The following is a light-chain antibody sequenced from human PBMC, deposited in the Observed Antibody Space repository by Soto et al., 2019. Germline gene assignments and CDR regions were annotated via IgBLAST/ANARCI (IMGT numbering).Light chain of an antibody. V-gene: IGKV4-1*01. J-gene: IGKJ4*01. CDR2: WAS. Sequence: DIVMTQSPDSLAVSLGERATINCKSSQSVLYSSNNKNYLAWYQQKPGQTPKLLIYWASTRESGXXXRFSGXXXXXXXXXXXXXXQAEDVAVYYCQQYYSTFLTFGGGTKVEIK. CDR3: QQYYSTFLT. CDR1: QSVLYSSNNKNY.